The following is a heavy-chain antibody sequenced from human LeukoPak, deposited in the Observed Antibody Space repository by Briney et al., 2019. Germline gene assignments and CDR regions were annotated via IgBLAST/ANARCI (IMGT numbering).Heavy chain of an antibody. CDR2: IDPSDSYT. CDR3: ASTGYSSAGVGY. D-gene: IGHD6-25*01. Sequence: GESLRIPCKGSGYSFTSNWISWVRQMPGKGLEWMGRIDPSDSYTNYSPSFQGHVTISADKSISTAYLQWSSLKASDTAMYYCASTGYSSAGVGYWGQGTLVTVSS. CDR1: GYSFTSNW. V-gene: IGHV5-10-1*01. J-gene: IGHJ4*02.